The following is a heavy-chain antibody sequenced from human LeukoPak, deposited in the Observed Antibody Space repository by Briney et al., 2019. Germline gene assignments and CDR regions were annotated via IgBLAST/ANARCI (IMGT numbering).Heavy chain of an antibody. CDR1: GGSISSYY. D-gene: IGHD6-25*01. CDR3: ARGSGRGGLMDV. J-gene: IGHJ6*03. CDR2: IDNSDNT. V-gene: IGHV3-53*01. Sequence: ETLSLTSTVSGGSISSYYWSWIRQPPGKGLEWVSVIDNSDNTYYADSVKGRFTISRDNSKNTLYLQMNSLRAEDTAFYYCARGSGRGGLMDVWGKGTTVTVSS.